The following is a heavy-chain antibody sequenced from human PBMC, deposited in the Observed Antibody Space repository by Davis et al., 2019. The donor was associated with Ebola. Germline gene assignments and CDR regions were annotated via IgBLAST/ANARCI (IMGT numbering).Heavy chain of an antibody. CDR1: GYTFTSYY. Sequence: ASVKVSCKASGYTFTSYYLHWVRQAPGQGLEWMGIVNPLDGGTTYAQKIQGRVTMTRDTSTSTVYLELSSLRSEDTAVYYCARVEWGYCSGGSCSAADWGQGTLVTVSS. CDR2: VNPLDGGT. CDR3: ARVEWGYCSGGSCSAAD. J-gene: IGHJ4*02. D-gene: IGHD2-15*01. V-gene: IGHV1-46*01.